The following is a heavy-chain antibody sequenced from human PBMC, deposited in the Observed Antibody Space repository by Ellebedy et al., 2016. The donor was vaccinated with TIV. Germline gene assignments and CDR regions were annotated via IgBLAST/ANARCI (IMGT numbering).Heavy chain of an antibody. V-gene: IGHV3-7*02. J-gene: IGHJ4*02. CDR1: GFTFRTYA. Sequence: GGSLRLSXAASGFTFRTYAMSWVRQAPGKGLEWVANIKHDGSDKYYVDSVKGRFTISRDNAKNSLYLQMNSLRAEDTAVYYCARRGDWGQGTLVTVSS. CDR3: ARRGD. D-gene: IGHD1-26*01. CDR2: IKHDGSDK.